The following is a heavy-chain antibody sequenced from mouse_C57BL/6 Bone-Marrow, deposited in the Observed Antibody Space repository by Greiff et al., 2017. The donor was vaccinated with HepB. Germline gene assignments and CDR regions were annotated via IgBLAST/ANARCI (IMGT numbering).Heavy chain of an antibody. V-gene: IGHV1-64*01. D-gene: IGHD2-1*01. CDR1: GYTFTSYW. J-gene: IGHJ3*01. CDR2: IHPNSGST. Sequence: QVQLQQPGAELVKPGASVKLSCKASGYTFTSYWMHWVKQRPGQGLEWIGMIHPNSGSTNYNEKFKSKATLTVDKSSSTAYMQLSSLTSEDSAVYNCALYYAWCAYWGQGTLVTVSA. CDR3: ALYYAWCAY.